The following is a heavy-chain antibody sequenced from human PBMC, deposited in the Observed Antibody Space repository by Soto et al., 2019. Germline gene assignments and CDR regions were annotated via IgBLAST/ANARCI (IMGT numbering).Heavy chain of an antibody. CDR3: ARGGDLGYCSGGSCYSLDY. CDR1: GYTFTGYY. J-gene: IGHJ4*02. CDR2: INPNSGGT. V-gene: IGHV1-2*04. Sequence: GASVKVSCKASGYTFTGYYMHWVRQAPGQGLEWMGWINPNSGGTNYAQKFQGWVTMTRDTSISKAYMELSRLRSDDTAVYYCARGGDLGYCSGGSCYSLDYWGQGTLVTVSS. D-gene: IGHD2-15*01.